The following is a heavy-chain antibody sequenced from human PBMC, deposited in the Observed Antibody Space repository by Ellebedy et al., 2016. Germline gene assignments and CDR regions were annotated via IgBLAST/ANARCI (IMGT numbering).Heavy chain of an antibody. Sequence: GESLKISXAASGFTFTDYAMSWVRQAPGKGLEWASAIGSNGIATYYKDSVKGRFTISRDNSKNTLYLQMDSLRAEDTAVYYCAKSGYCSGGRCYVGPSDYWGQGTLVNVSS. J-gene: IGHJ4*02. CDR3: AKSGYCSGGRCYVGPSDY. D-gene: IGHD2-15*01. CDR2: IGSNGIAT. CDR1: GFTFTDYA. V-gene: IGHV3-23*01.